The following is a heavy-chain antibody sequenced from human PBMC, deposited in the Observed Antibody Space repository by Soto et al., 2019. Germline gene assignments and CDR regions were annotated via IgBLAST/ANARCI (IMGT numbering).Heavy chain of an antibody. CDR3: AVSNGYDFHCFDP. V-gene: IGHV1-3*01. D-gene: IGHD5-12*01. CDR1: GYTFTTYA. J-gene: IGHJ5*02. Sequence: QVHLVQSGAEVKKPGASVTVSCKASGYTFTTYAIHWVRQAPGQRPEWMGWLNAGTGNTKYSQNFQGRVTFSSDTSASTAYMELRSLRSEDTAVYYCAVSNGYDFHCFDPWGQGTLVTVSS. CDR2: LNAGTGNT.